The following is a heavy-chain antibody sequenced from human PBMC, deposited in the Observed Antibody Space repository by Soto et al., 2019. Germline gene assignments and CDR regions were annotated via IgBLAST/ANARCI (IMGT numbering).Heavy chain of an antibody. CDR2: INVVNGDT. D-gene: IGHD3-10*01. Sequence: QVQHVQSGAEVKKPGASVKVSCKVSGYTFTKYAIHWVRQAPGQSLEWLGWINVVNGDTAYSQKFQDRVTITRDTSASTAYMELYSLRSEDTAMYYCTRDPKICYYDYWGQGTKVTVSP. CDR3: TRDPKICYYDY. J-gene: IGHJ4*02. CDR1: GYTFTKYA. V-gene: IGHV1-3*01.